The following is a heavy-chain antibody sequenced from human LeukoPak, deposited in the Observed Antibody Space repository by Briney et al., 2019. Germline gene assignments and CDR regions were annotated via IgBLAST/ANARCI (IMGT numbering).Heavy chain of an antibody. J-gene: IGHJ4*02. V-gene: IGHV3-23*01. Sequence: GGSLRLSCAASGFTFTSYAMSWVRQAPGKGLEWVSAISGSGGSTYYADSVKGRFTISRDNSKNTLYLQMNSLRAEDTAVYYCAKRSVAGTGYYFDCWGQGALVTVSS. CDR3: AKRSVAGTGYYFDC. D-gene: IGHD6-19*01. CDR2: ISGSGGST. CDR1: GFTFTSYA.